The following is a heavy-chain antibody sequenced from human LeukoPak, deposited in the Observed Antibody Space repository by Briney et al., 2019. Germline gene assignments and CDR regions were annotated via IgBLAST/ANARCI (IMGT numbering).Heavy chain of an antibody. J-gene: IGHJ5*02. CDR3: ATDGAGFDT. CDR2: INLGGTNT. V-gene: IGHV3-11*01. CDR1: GFTFNDYY. Sequence: GGSLRLSCAASGFTFNDYYMSWIRQAPGKGLEWLSYINLGGTNTHYADSVKGRFTISRDNAKKSLYLEMNNLRAEDTAVYYCATDGAGFDTWGQGVLVTVSS.